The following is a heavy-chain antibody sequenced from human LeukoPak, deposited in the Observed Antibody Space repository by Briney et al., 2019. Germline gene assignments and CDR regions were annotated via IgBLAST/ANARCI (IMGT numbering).Heavy chain of an antibody. Sequence: SETLSLTCTVSGGSISSGSYYWRWIRQPAGKGLEWIGRIYTSGSTNYNPSLKSRVTISVDTSKNQFSLKLSSVTAADTAVYYCARELVVAATKMGWFDPWGQGTLVTVSS. D-gene: IGHD2-15*01. J-gene: IGHJ5*02. CDR1: GGSISSGSYY. CDR2: IYTSGST. V-gene: IGHV4-61*02. CDR3: ARELVVAATKMGWFDP.